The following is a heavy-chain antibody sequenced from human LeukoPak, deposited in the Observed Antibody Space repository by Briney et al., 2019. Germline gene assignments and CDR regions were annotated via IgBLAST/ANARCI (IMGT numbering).Heavy chain of an antibody. V-gene: IGHV1-18*04. D-gene: IGHD2-15*01. J-gene: IGHJ3*02. CDR1: GYTFTGYY. Sequence: ASVKVSCKASGYTFTGYYMHWVRQAPGQGLEWMGWISAYNGNTNYAQKLQGRVTMTTGTSTSTAYMELRSLRSDDTAVYYCASYSGSSSDAFDIWGQGTMVTVSS. CDR2: ISAYNGNT. CDR3: ASYSGSSSDAFDI.